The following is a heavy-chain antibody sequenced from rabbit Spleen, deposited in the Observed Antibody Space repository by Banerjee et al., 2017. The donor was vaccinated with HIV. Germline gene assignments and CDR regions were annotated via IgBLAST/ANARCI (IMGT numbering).Heavy chain of an antibody. CDR1: GFDFNNYYY. CDR2: IYAGSSGNT. D-gene: IGHD1-1*01. CDR3: ARNYVNVFDP. J-gene: IGHJ2*01. Sequence: QEQLVESGGGLVQPEGSLTLTCKASGFDFNNYYYMCWVRQAPGKGPEWIACIYAGSSGNTYYASWTKGRFTISKTSSTTVTLKMTSLTAADTATYFCARNYVNVFDPWGPGTLVTVS. V-gene: IGHV1S45*01.